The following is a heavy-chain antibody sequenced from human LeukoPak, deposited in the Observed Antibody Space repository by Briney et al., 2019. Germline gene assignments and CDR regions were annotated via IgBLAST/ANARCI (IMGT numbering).Heavy chain of an antibody. V-gene: IGHV6-1*01. Sequence: SQTLSLTCAISGDSVSINSVTWNWIRKSPSRGLEWLGRTYYRSTWYNDYAVSVRGRITVNPDTPKNQFSLHLNSVTPEDTAVYYCARRLTQYDCFDPWGQGILVTVSS. CDR3: ARRLTQYDCFDP. D-gene: IGHD2-2*01. CDR2: TYYRSTWYN. CDR1: GDSVSINSVT. J-gene: IGHJ5*02.